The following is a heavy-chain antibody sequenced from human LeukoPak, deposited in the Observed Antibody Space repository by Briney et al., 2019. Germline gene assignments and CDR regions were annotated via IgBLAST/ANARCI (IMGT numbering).Heavy chain of an antibody. CDR1: GYTFTGYY. D-gene: IGHD6-13*01. CDR2: INPNSGGT. Sequence: PWASVKVSCKASGYTFTGYYMHWVRQAPGQGLEWMGWINPNSGGTNYAQKFQGRVTMTRDTFISTAYMELTRLRSDDTAVYYCARDHSSRWNGVDYWGQGTLVTVSS. CDR3: ARDHSSRWNGVDY. J-gene: IGHJ4*02. V-gene: IGHV1-2*02.